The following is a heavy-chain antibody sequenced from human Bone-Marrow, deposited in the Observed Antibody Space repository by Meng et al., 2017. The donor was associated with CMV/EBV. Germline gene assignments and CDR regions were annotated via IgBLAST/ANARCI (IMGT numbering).Heavy chain of an antibody. D-gene: IGHD3-3*01. J-gene: IGHJ4*02. Sequence: GGSLRLSCAASGFTFSSYAMHCVRQAPGKGLEWVAVISYDGSNKYYADSVKGRFTISRDNAKNSLYLQMNSLRAEDTAVYYCASTYYDFWSGFVPHYWGQGTLVTVSS. CDR1: GFTFSSYA. CDR2: ISYDGSNK. CDR3: ASTYYDFWSGFVPHY. V-gene: IGHV3-30*04.